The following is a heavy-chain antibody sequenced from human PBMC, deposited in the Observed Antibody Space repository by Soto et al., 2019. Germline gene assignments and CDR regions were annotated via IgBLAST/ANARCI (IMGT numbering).Heavy chain of an antibody. Sequence: PSETLSLTCTVSGGSISSGGYYWSWIRQHPGKGLEWIGYIYNSGSTYYNPSLKSRVTISVDTSKNQFSLKLSSVTAADTAVYYCASGVDDAFDIWGQGTMVTVSS. CDR2: IYNSGST. J-gene: IGHJ3*02. D-gene: IGHD2-15*01. CDR3: ASGVDDAFDI. V-gene: IGHV4-31*03. CDR1: GGSISSGGYY.